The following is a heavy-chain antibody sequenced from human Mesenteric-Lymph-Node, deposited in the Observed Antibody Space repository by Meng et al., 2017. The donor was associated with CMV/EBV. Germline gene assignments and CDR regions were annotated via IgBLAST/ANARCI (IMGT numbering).Heavy chain of an antibody. Sequence: VSGIPFSSYAMGWVRQAPGKGPEWVSDISGSGISTDYADSVKGRFTISRDNSKNTLYLQMDSLRAEDTAVYYCAKDRIFYGSGSLDHWGQGTLVTVSS. D-gene: IGHD3-10*01. J-gene: IGHJ4*02. CDR1: GIPFSSYA. V-gene: IGHV3-23*01. CDR3: AKDRIFYGSGSLDH. CDR2: ISGSGIST.